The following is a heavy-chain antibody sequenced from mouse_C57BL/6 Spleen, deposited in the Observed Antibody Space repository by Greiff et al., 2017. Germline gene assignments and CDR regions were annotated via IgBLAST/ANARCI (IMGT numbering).Heavy chain of an antibody. CDR1: GYTFTSYG. D-gene: IGHD2-1*01. J-gene: IGHJ4*01. CDR3: ARREIYYGNYGDAMDY. V-gene: IGHV1-81*01. CDR2: IYPRSGNT. Sequence: VHLVESGAELARPGASVKLSCKASGYTFTSYGISWVKQRTGQGLEWIGEIYPRSGNTYYNEKFKGKATLTADKSSSTAYMELRSLTSEDSAVYFCARREIYYGNYGDAMDYWGQGTSVTVSS.